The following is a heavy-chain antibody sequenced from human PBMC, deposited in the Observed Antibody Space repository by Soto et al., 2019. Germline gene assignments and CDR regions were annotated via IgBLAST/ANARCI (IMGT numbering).Heavy chain of an antibody. J-gene: IGHJ3*02. CDR3: AREPSSGYAFDI. D-gene: IGHD3-22*01. CDR2: IIPIFGTA. Sequence: QVQLVQSGAEVKKPGSSVKVSCKASGGTFSSYAISWVRQAPGQGLEWMGGIIPIFGTANYVQKFRGRVXIXGXXSTSTAYMELSSLRSEDAAVYYCAREPSSGYAFDIWGQGTMVTVSS. CDR1: GGTFSSYA. V-gene: IGHV1-69*12.